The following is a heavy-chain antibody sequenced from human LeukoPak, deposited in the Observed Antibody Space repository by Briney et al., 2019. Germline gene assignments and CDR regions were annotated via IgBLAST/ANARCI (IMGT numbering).Heavy chain of an antibody. CDR1: GGSISSSNW. D-gene: IGHD2-2*01. V-gene: IGHV4-4*02. J-gene: IGHJ4*02. Sequence: SETLSLTCAVSGGSISSSNWWSWVRQPPGKGLEWIGEIYHSGSTNYNPSLKSRVTISVDKSKNQFSLKLSSVTAADTAVYYCARRGTKYQLPHVGTSYFDYWGQGTLVTVSS. CDR2: IYHSGST. CDR3: ARRGTKYQLPHVGTSYFDY.